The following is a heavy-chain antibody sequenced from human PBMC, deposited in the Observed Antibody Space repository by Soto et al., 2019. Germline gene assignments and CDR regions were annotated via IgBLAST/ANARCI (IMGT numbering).Heavy chain of an antibody. CDR1: GGTFSSYA. Sequence: SVKVSCKASGGTFSSYAISWVRQAPGQGLEWMGGIIPIFGTANYAQKFQGRVTITADESTSTAYMELSSLRSEDTAVYYCASPYDILTGYTFDYWGQGTLVTVPQ. D-gene: IGHD3-9*01. CDR3: ASPYDILTGYTFDY. CDR2: IIPIFGTA. J-gene: IGHJ4*02. V-gene: IGHV1-69*13.